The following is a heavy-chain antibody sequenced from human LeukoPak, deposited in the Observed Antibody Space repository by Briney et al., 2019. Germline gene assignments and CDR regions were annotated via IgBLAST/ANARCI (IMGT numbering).Heavy chain of an antibody. CDR3: ARGGTGAFDY. J-gene: IGHJ4*02. CDR2: ISSTSTYT. CDR1: GFPFTSGFTFSDSY. V-gene: IGHV3-11*06. D-gene: IGHD2-8*02. Sequence: GGSLRLSCAASGFPFTSGFTFSDSYMSSIRRAPGKGLEWVSYISSTSTYTNYADSVKGRFTISRDNANNSLYLQMNSLRAEDTAIYYCARGGTGAFDYWGQGTLVTVSS.